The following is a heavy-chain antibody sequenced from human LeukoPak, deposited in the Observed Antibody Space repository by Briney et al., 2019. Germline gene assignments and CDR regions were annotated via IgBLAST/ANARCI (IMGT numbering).Heavy chain of an antibody. CDR2: MNPNSGNT. Sequence: ASMKVSCKASGYTFTSYDINWVRQATGQGLEWMGWMNPNSGNTGYAQKFQGRVTMTRNTSISTAYMELSSLRSEDTAVYYCARGPYYYDSSGYYSLFDYWGQGTLVTVSS. CDR1: GYTFTSYD. CDR3: ARGPYYYDSSGYYSLFDY. V-gene: IGHV1-8*01. J-gene: IGHJ4*02. D-gene: IGHD3-22*01.